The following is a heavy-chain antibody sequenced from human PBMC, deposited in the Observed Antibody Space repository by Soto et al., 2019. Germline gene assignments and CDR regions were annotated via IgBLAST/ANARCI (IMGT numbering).Heavy chain of an antibody. J-gene: IGHJ4*02. Sequence: PGGSLRLSCAASGFIFTRYSMNWVRQAPGKGLERVSSISSTTNYIYYGDSMKGRFTISRDNAKNSLYLEMNSLRAEDTAVYYCARESEDLTSNFDYWGQGTLVTVSS. CDR1: GFIFTRYS. V-gene: IGHV3-21*06. CDR3: ARESEDLTSNFDY. CDR2: ISSTTNYI.